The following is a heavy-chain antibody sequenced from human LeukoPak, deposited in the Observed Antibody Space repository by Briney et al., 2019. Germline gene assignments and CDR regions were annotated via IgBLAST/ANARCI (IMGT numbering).Heavy chain of an antibody. J-gene: IGHJ4*02. CDR2: ISAYNGNT. V-gene: IGHV1-18*01. D-gene: IGHD6-19*01. CDR3: ATGPMPVAATN. Sequence: ASVKVSCKASGYTFTGYGISWVRQAPGQGLEWMGWISAYNGNTNYAQKLQGRVTMTEDTSTDTAYMELSSLRSEDTAVYYCATGPMPVAATNWGQGTLVTVSS. CDR1: GYTFTGYG.